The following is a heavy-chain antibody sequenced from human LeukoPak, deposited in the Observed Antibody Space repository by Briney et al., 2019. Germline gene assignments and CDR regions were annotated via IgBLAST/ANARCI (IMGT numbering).Heavy chain of an antibody. CDR3: ARDAGGHYGSATVLDH. V-gene: IGHV3-23*01. D-gene: IGHD3-10*01. CDR1: GFTFSSYA. CDR2: ISGSGGST. J-gene: IGHJ4*02. Sequence: PGGSLRLSCAASGFTFSSYAMSWVRQAPGQGLEWVSAISGSGGSTYYADSVKGRVTITRDNSKNTPYLQMNSLRDDDTAVYFCARDAGGHYGSATVLDHWGRGTLVTVSS.